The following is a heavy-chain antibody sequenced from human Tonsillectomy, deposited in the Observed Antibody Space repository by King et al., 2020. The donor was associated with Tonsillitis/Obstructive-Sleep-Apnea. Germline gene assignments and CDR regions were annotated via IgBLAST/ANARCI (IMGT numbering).Heavy chain of an antibody. CDR1: GGTFSSYA. CDR2: IIPIFGAA. CDR3: ARLEGYCSSTNCYGVDY. J-gene: IGHJ4*02. Sequence: VQLVQSGAEVKKPGSSVKVSCKASGGTFSSYAISWVRQAPGQGLEWMGGIIPIFGAANYAQKFQGRVTITADESTSTAYMELSSLSIEDTAVYYCARLEGYCSSTNCYGVDYWGQGTLVTVSS. V-gene: IGHV1-69*01. D-gene: IGHD2-2*01.